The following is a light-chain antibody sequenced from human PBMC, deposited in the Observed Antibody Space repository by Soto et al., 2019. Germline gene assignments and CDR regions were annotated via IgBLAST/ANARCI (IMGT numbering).Light chain of an antibody. CDR2: DAS. V-gene: IGKV1-33*01. CDR1: QSIRKY. CDR3: QQYDNIRVT. Sequence: DIQMTQSPSSLSASVGDRVIITCRASQSIRKYLNWYQKKPGKAPKLLISDASILETGVPSRFSGSGSGTDFTFTISSLQPEDIATYYCQQYDNIRVTFGQGTRLE. J-gene: IGKJ5*01.